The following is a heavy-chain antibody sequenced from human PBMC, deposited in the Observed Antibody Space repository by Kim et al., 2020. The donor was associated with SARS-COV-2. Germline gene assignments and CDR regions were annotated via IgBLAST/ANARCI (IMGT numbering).Heavy chain of an antibody. D-gene: IGHD1-26*01. Sequence: SETLSLTCTVSGGTISSYYWSWIRQPAGKGLEWIGRIYTSGSTNYNPSLKSRVTMSVDTSKNQFSLKLSSVTAADTAVYYCARESGSYYPIYYFDYWGQGTLVTVSS. CDR1: GGTISSYY. V-gene: IGHV4-4*07. CDR3: ARESGSYYPIYYFDY. J-gene: IGHJ4*02. CDR2: IYTSGST.